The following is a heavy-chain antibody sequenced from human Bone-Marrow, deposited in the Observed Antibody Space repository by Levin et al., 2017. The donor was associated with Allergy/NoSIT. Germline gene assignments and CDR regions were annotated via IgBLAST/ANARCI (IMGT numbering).Heavy chain of an antibody. CDR3: AAEEQQLTPTD. CDR1: GFTFSSYS. Sequence: GESLKISCAASGFTFSSYSMNWVRQAPGKGLEWVSYISSSSSTIYYADSVKGRFTISRDNAKNSLYLQMNSLRAEDTAVYYCAAEEQQLTPTDWGQGTLVTVSS. CDR2: ISSSSSTI. D-gene: IGHD6-13*01. V-gene: IGHV3-48*01. J-gene: IGHJ4*02.